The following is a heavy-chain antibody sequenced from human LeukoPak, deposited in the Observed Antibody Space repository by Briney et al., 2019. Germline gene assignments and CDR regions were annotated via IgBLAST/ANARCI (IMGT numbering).Heavy chain of an antibody. CDR2: ISSSSSYT. Sequence: GGSLRLSCAASGFTSSDYYMRWLRQAPGKGLEWVSYISSSSSYTNYADSVKGRFTISRDNAKNSLYLQMNSLRAEDTAVYYCARERDGQRGDFDYWGQGTLVTVSS. CDR1: GFTSSDYY. V-gene: IGHV3-11*05. CDR3: ARERDGQRGDFDY. J-gene: IGHJ4*02. D-gene: IGHD5-24*01.